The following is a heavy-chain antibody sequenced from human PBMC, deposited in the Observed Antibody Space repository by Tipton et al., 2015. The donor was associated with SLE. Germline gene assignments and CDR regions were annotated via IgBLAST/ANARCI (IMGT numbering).Heavy chain of an antibody. J-gene: IGHJ6*03. CDR1: GFTFDDYG. CDR3: ARDSHYYYYMDV. Sequence: AVSGFTFDDYGMSWVRQAPGKGLEWVSGINWNGGSTGYADSVKGRFTISRDNAKNSLYLQMNSLRAEDTALYYCARDSHYYYYMDVWGKGTTVTVSS. V-gene: IGHV3-20*04. CDR2: INWNGGST.